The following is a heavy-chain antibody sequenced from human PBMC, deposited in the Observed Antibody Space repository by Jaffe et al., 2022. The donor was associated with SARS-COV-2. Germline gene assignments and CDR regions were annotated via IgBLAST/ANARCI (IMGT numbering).Heavy chain of an antibody. CDR1: GFTFSSYW. Sequence: EVQLVESGGGLVQPGGSLRLSCAASGFTFSSYWMHWVRQAPGKGLVWVSRIKSDATSTSYADSVKGRFTISRDNAKNTLYLQMNSLRDEDTAVYYCTRDRVSLRDYGDFPFDYWGQGTQVIVSS. CDR2: IKSDATST. J-gene: IGHJ4*02. D-gene: IGHD4-17*01. CDR3: TRDRVSLRDYGDFPFDY. V-gene: IGHV3-74*01.